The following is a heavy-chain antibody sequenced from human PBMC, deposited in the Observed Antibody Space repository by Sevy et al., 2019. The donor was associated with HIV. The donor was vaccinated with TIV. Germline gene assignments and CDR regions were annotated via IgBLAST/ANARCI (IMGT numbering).Heavy chain of an antibody. Sequence: GGSLRLSCAASGFSVSGNYMSWVRQAPGKGLEWVAGVFSSGNTHFTDSVKGRFTISRDNSKNTLYLQMSSLSAEDTAVYYWARAVEDYSDSSAWDWYFDLWGRGTLVTVSS. V-gene: IGHV3-66*01. D-gene: IGHD3-22*01. CDR1: GFSVSGNY. CDR2: VFSSGNT. CDR3: ARAVEDYSDSSAWDWYFDL. J-gene: IGHJ2*01.